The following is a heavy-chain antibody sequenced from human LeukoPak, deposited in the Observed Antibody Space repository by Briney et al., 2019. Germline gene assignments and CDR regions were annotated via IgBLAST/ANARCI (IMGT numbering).Heavy chain of an antibody. CDR3: ARQDPYFDY. Sequence: SETLSLTCTVSGGSISSSSYYWGWIRQPPGKGVEWIGSIYYSGSTYYNPSLKSRVTISVDTSKNQFSLKLSSVTAADTAVYYCARQDPYFDYWGQGTLVTVSS. V-gene: IGHV4-39*01. CDR1: GGSISSSSYY. J-gene: IGHJ4*02. CDR2: IYYSGST.